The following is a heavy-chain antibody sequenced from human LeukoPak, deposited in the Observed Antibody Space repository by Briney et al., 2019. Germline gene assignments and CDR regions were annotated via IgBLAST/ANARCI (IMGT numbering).Heavy chain of an antibody. Sequence: SETLSLTCTVSGGSISSYYWSWIRQPPGKGLEWIGYIYYSGSTNYNPSLKSRVTISVDTSKNQFSLKLSSVTAADTAVYYCASHGVGATDYYYYMDVWGKGTTVTVSS. D-gene: IGHD1-26*01. CDR3: ASHGVGATDYYYYMDV. J-gene: IGHJ6*03. V-gene: IGHV4-59*08. CDR1: GGSISSYY. CDR2: IYYSGST.